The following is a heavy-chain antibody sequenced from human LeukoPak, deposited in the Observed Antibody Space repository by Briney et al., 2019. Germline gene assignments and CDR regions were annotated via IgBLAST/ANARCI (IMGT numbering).Heavy chain of an antibody. CDR2: ISGNGGST. D-gene: IGHD3-10*01. CDR3: AKGGITLVRGSFDY. CDR1: GLTFSNYA. V-gene: IGHV3-23*01. Sequence: PGGSLRLSCAASGLTFSNYAMSWVRQVPGKGLEWVSAISGNGGSTYYADSVKGRFTISRDNSKNTLYLQMNSLRADDTAIYYCAKGGITLVRGSFDYWGQGTLVTVSS. J-gene: IGHJ4*02.